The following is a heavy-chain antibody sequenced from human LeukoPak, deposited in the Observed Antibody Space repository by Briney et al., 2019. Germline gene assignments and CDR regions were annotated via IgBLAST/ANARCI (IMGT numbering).Heavy chain of an antibody. J-gene: IGHJ4*02. CDR3: ARDLGYYDSSGYRDY. CDR2: ISYDGSNK. V-gene: IGHV3-30*03. D-gene: IGHD3-22*01. CDR1: EFTFSSYN. Sequence: GGSLRLSCAASEFTFSSYNMNWVRQAPGKGLEWVAVISYDGSNKYYADSVKGRFTISRDNSKNTLYLQMNSLRAEDTAVYYCARDLGYYDSSGYRDYWGQGTLVTVSS.